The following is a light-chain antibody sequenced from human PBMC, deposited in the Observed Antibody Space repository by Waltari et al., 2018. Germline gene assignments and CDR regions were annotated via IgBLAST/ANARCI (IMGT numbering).Light chain of an antibody. CDR1: QSVDTTR. CDR3: QQYHTPLS. J-gene: IGKJ1*01. CDR2: DTS. Sequence: EIVLTQSPGTLSLSVGDRATLSCRASQSVDTTRLGWYQQKPGQAPRLLIYDTSIRATGIPDRFSGSGSGTDFTLTISRLEPEDFAVYFCQQYHTPLSFGQGTKVEI. V-gene: IGKV3-20*01.